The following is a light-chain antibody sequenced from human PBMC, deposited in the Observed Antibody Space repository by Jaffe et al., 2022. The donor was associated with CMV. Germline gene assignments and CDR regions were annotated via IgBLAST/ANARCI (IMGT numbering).Light chain of an antibody. CDR3: QQFGSSPTWT. V-gene: IGKV3-20*01. CDR1: QSVDSSF. J-gene: IGKJ1*01. CDR2: GAS. Sequence: EIVLTQSPGTLSLSPGERATLSCRASQSVDSSFLAWYQQKPGQAPRLLIYGASSRATGIPDRFSGSGSGTDFTLTISRLEPEDFALYYCQQFGSSPTWTFGQGTKVEI.